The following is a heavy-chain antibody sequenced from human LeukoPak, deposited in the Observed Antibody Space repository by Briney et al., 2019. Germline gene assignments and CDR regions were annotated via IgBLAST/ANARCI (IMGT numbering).Heavy chain of an antibody. CDR3: ARAPHGYDFWSGYQPLDLNWFDP. V-gene: IGHV4-59*01. Sequence: SETLSLTCTVSGGSISSYYWSWIRQPPGKGLEWIGYIYYSGSTNYNPSLKSRVTISVDTSKNQFSLKLSSVTAADTAVYYCARAPHGYDFWSGYQPLDLNWFDPWGQGTLVTVSS. CDR2: IYYSGST. CDR1: GGSISSYY. D-gene: IGHD3-3*01. J-gene: IGHJ5*02.